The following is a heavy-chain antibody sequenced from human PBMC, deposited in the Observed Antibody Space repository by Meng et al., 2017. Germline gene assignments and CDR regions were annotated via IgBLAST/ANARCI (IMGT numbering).Heavy chain of an antibody. V-gene: IGHV3-23*01. CDR2: ISGSGGST. J-gene: IGHJ5*02. CDR1: GFTFSSYA. D-gene: IGHD2-15*01. Sequence: GESLKISCAASGFTFSSYAMSWVRQAPGKGLEWVSAISGSGGSTYYADSVKGRFTISRDNSKSTLYLQMNRLRAEDTAVYYCAKFIDGWFDPWGQGTLVTVSS. CDR3: AKFIDGWFDP.